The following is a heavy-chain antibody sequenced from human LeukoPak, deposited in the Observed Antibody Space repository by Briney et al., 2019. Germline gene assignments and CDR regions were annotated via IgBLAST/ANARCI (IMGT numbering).Heavy chain of an antibody. CDR2: ISWNSGSI. V-gene: IGHV3-9*01. CDR1: GVTFDDYA. CDR3: AKDISGSSGWSRFDY. Sequence: GGSLRLSCAASGVTFDDYAMHWVRQAPGEGLEWVSGISWNSGSIGYADSVKGRFTISRDNAKNSLYLQMNSLRAEDTALYYCAKDISGSSGWSRFDYWGQGTLVTVSS. J-gene: IGHJ4*02. D-gene: IGHD6-19*01.